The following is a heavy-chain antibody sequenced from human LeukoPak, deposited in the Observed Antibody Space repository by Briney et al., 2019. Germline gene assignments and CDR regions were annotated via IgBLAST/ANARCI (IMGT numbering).Heavy chain of an antibody. V-gene: IGHV3-23*01. CDR2: ITGSGSGA. CDR3: AKVRGDHAHLQDDFDY. Sequence: QPGGSLRLSCTASGFTFSSHAMTWFRQAAGKGLQWVSSITGSGSGAYYADSVKGCVTISRDNSKNTLFLQMDSLRAEDTAMYYCAKVRGDHAHLQDDFDYWGQGTLVTVSS. CDR1: GFTFSSHA. J-gene: IGHJ4*02. D-gene: IGHD2-21*02.